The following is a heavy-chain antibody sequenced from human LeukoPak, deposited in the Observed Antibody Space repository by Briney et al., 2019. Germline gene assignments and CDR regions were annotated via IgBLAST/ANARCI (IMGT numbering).Heavy chain of an antibody. V-gene: IGHV4-39*01. Sequence: KPSETLSLTCTVSGGSISSNTYYWGWIRQPPGRGLEWIGSIYYSGSTYYNPSLKSPVTISVDTSKNQFSLKLSSVTAADTAVYYCAGQEYSNSYFDYWVQGTLVTVSS. J-gene: IGHJ4*02. D-gene: IGHD2/OR15-2a*01. CDR1: GGSISSNTYY. CDR3: AGQEYSNSYFDY. CDR2: IYYSGST.